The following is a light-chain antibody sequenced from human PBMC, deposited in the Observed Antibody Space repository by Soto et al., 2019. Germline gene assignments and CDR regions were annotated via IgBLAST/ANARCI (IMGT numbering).Light chain of an antibody. V-gene: IGKV4-1*01. CDR2: WAS. CDR3: QHYLMTALT. Sequence: DIVLTQSPDSLAVSLGERATINCKSSQSVLYSSNNKNYLAWYQQKPGQPPKVLIYWASTRESGVPDRFSGSGAATDFSLTISSLQDEDVAVYYGQHYLMTALTVGGGTNVEIK. CDR1: QSVLYSSNNKNY. J-gene: IGKJ4*01.